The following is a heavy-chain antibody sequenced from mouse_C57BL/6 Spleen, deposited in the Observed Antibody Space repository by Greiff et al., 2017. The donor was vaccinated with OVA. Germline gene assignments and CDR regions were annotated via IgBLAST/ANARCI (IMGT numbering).Heavy chain of an antibody. CDR2: IRSKSNNYAT. J-gene: IGHJ1*03. V-gene: IGHV10-1*01. CDR1: GFSFNTYA. Sequence: EVMLVESGGGLVQPKGSLKLSCAASGFSFNTYAMNWVHQAPGKGLEWVARIRSKSNNYATYYADSVKDRFTISRDDSESMLYLQMNNLKTEDTAMYYCVRLPGSSPHWYFDVWGTGTTVTVSS. D-gene: IGHD1-1*01. CDR3: VRLPGSSPHWYFDV.